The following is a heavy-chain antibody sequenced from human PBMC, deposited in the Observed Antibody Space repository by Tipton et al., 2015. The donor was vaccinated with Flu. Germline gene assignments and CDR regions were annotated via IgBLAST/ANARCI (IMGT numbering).Heavy chain of an antibody. CDR1: GFTFSSYA. CDR2: ISGSGGST. V-gene: IGHV3-23*01. D-gene: IGHD3-10*01. Sequence: SLRLSCAASGFTFSSYAMSWVRQAPGKGLEWVSAISGSGGSTYYADSVKGRFTISRDNSKNTLYLQMNSLRAEDTAVYYCAKGDLWFGELDYWGQGTLVTVSS. J-gene: IGHJ4*02. CDR3: AKGDLWFGELDY.